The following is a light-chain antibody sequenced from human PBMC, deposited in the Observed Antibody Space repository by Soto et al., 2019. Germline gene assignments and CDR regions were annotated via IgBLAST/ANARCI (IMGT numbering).Light chain of an antibody. Sequence: IVLTQSPGTLSSSPGERATLSCRASQSVSTSNLAWYQQRPGQAPRLLIYGASRRATGIPDRFSGSGSGTDFTLTISRLEPEDFAVYYCQQFSSYPLTFDGGTKGDIK. CDR3: QQFSSYPLT. V-gene: IGKV3-20*01. J-gene: IGKJ4*01. CDR1: QSVSTSN. CDR2: GAS.